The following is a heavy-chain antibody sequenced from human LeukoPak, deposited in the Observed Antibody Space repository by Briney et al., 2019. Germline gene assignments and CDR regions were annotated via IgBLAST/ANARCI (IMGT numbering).Heavy chain of an antibody. D-gene: IGHD3-22*01. J-gene: IGHJ4*02. Sequence: GESLKISCKGSGYSFTTYWSGWVRQMPGKGLEWMGIIYPGDSDTRYSPSFQGQVTISADRAINTAYLQWSSLKASDTAMYYCARHSVPTYYYDSTASRAADQWGQGTLVTVSS. CDR1: GYSFTTYW. CDR2: IYPGDSDT. V-gene: IGHV5-51*01. CDR3: ARHSVPTYYYDSTASRAADQ.